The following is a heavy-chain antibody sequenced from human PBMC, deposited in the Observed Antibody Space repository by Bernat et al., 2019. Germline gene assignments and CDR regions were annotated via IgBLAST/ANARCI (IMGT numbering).Heavy chain of an antibody. CDR1: GFTFSNAW. CDR3: ITDLEPRGLPDS. Sequence: EVQLVESGGGLVKPGGSLRLSCAASGFTFSNAWMNWVRQAPGKGLEWVGRIKSVTDGGTTDYPAPVKGRFTISRDDSINTLYLQMNSLKTEDTAVYYCITDLEPRGLPDSWGQGTLVTVSS. V-gene: IGHV3-15*07. J-gene: IGHJ4*02. D-gene: IGHD4-17*01. CDR2: IKSVTDGGTT.